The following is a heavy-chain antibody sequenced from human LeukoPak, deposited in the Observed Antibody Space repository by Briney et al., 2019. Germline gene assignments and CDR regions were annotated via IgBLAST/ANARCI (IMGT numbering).Heavy chain of an antibody. CDR2: INTDGGSL. J-gene: IGHJ4*02. Sequence: GGSLRLSCAASGFTFSNYAVHWDRQAPGKGLVWVARINTDGGSLNYADSVKGRFTISRDNAKNTLYLQMNSLGAEDTAVYYCARRINYYDSSGYYYVRYLDSWGQGTLVAVSS. CDR3: ARRINYYDSSGYYYVRYLDS. D-gene: IGHD3-22*01. CDR1: GFTFSNYA. V-gene: IGHV3-74*01.